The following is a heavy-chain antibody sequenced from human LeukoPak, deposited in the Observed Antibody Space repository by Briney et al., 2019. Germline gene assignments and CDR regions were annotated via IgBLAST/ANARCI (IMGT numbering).Heavy chain of an antibody. V-gene: IGHV4-34*01. CDR2: INHSGST. J-gene: IGHJ4*02. CDR3: ARGSGSYYKSPFDY. Sequence: SETLSLTCAVYGGSFSGYYWSWIRQPPGKGLEWIGEINHSGSTNYNPSLKSRVTISVDTSKNQFSLKLSSVTAADTAVYYCARGSGSYYKSPFDYWGRGTLVTVSS. D-gene: IGHD3-10*01. CDR1: GGSFSGYY.